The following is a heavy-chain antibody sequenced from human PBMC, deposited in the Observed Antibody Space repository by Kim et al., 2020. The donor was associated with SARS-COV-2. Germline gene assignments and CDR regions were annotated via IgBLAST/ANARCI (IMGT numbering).Heavy chain of an antibody. CDR2: INPNSGGT. Sequence: ASVKVSCKASGYTFTGYYMHWVRQAPGQGLEWMGRINPNSGGTNYAQKFQGRVTMTRDTSISTAYMELSRLRSDDTAVYYCAVLLWFGRRPSENWFDPWGQGTLVTVSS. D-gene: IGHD3-10*01. CDR1: GYTFTGYY. V-gene: IGHV1-2*06. J-gene: IGHJ5*02. CDR3: AVLLWFGRRPSENWFDP.